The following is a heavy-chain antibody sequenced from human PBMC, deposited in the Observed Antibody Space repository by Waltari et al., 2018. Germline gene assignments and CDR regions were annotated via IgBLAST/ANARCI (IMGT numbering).Heavy chain of an antibody. CDR1: GYSISSGYY. D-gene: IGHD2-21*02. J-gene: IGHJ3*02. V-gene: IGHV4-38-2*02. CDR3: ARVARDYGGNSGAFDI. CDR2: IDHSGRT. Sequence: QVQLQESGPGLVKPSETLSLTCTVSGYSISSGYYCGWIRQPPGKGLEWIGSIDHSGRTYYNPSLKSRVTISVDTSKNQFSLKLSSVTAADTAVYYCARVARDYGGNSGAFDIWGQGTMVTVSS.